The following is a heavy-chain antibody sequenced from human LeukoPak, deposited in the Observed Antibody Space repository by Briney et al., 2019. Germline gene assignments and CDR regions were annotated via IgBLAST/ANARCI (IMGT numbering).Heavy chain of an antibody. Sequence: GRSLRLSCAASGFTFSNYVMHWVRQAPGKGLEWVALIPYDGSNKYYADSVKGRFTISRDNSKNTLYLQMNSLRAEDTAVYYCAKDPYCTNGVCYHYYGMDVWGQGTTVTVSS. CDR1: GFTFSNYV. CDR2: IPYDGSNK. D-gene: IGHD2-8*01. CDR3: AKDPYCTNGVCYHYYGMDV. J-gene: IGHJ6*02. V-gene: IGHV3-30-3*01.